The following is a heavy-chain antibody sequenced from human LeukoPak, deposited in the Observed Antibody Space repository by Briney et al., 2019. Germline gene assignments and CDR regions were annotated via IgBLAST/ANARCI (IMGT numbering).Heavy chain of an antibody. V-gene: IGHV1-2*02. J-gene: IGHJ4*02. CDR2: INPNSGGT. CDR3: ARVGDYCSGGSCYAAFDY. Sequence: GASVKVSCKASGYTFTGYYMHWVRQAPGRGLEWMGWINPNSGGTNYAQKFQGRVTMTRDTSISTAYMELSRLRSDDTAVYYCARVGDYCSGGSCYAAFDYWGQGTLVTVSS. CDR1: GYTFTGYY. D-gene: IGHD2-15*01.